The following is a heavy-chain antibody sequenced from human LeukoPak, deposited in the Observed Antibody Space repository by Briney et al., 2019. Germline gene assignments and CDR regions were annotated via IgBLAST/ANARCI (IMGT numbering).Heavy chain of an antibody. V-gene: IGHV3-74*01. Sequence: GGSLRLSCAASGFTFSSYWMHWVRQAPGKGLVWVSRINSDGSSTSYADSVKGRFTISRDNSKNSLYLQMNSLRTEDTALYYCAKGDYDYVWGSFDYWGQGTLVTVSS. CDR2: INSDGSST. D-gene: IGHD3-16*01. CDR3: AKGDYDYVWGSFDY. J-gene: IGHJ4*02. CDR1: GFTFSSYW.